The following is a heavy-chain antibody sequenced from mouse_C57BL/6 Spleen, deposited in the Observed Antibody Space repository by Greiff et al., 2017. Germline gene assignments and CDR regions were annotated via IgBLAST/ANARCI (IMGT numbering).Heavy chain of an antibody. CDR3: ERHEDLLTAIVGAMDY. Sequence: QVQLQQSGAELVKPGASVKLFCKASGYTFTEYTIHWVKPRSGQGPEGIWWFYPGRGCLKYNEKFKDKATLTADKSTSTIYMELSRLTSEDSAVYFYERHEDLLTAIVGAMDYWGQGTSVTVSS. V-gene: IGHV1-62-2*01. D-gene: IGHD1-1*01. J-gene: IGHJ4*01. CDR2: FYPGRGCL. CDR1: GYTFTEYT.